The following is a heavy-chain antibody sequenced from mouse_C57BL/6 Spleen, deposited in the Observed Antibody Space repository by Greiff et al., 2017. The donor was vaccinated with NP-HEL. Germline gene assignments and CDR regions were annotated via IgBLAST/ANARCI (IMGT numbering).Heavy chain of an antibody. V-gene: IGHV2-2*01. J-gene: IGHJ2*01. Sequence: VQLQQSGPGLVQPSQSLSITCTVSGFSLTSYGVHWVRQSPGKGLEWLGVIWSGGSTDYNAAFISRLSISKDNSKSQVFFKMNSLQADDTAIYYCARIRLGSYYFDYWGQGTTLTVSS. CDR1: GFSLTSYG. D-gene: IGHD4-1*01. CDR3: ARIRLGSYYFDY. CDR2: IWSGGST.